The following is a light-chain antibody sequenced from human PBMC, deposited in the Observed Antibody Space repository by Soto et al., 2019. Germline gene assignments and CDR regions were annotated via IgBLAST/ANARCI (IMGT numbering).Light chain of an antibody. CDR3: SSYTPSSTWV. V-gene: IGLV2-14*01. J-gene: IGLJ3*02. CDR2: DVT. CDR1: SSDVGGYNY. Sequence: QSALTQPASVSGSPGQSITISCTGTSSDVGGYNYVSWYQQHPGKAPKLMIYDVTNRPSGVSSRFSGSKSGNTASLTISGLQAEDEADYYCSSYTPSSTWVFGGGTKVTVL.